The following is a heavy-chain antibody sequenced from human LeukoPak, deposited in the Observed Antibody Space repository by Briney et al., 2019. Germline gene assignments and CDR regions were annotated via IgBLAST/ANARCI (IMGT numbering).Heavy chain of an antibody. CDR2: IYHSGST. CDR3: ARGTGLFDY. Sequence: PSQTLSLTCAVSGGSSSSGGYSWSRIRQPPGKGLEWIGYIYHSGSTYYNPSLKSRVTISVDRSKNQFSLKLSSVTAADTAVYYCARGTGLFDYWGQGTLVTVSS. J-gene: IGHJ4*02. V-gene: IGHV4-30-2*01. CDR1: GGSSSSGGYS. D-gene: IGHD3/OR15-3a*01.